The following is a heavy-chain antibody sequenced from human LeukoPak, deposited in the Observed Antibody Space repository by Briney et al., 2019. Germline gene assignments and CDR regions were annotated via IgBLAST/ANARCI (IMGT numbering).Heavy chain of an antibody. Sequence: PSETLSLTCTVSGASISSTNYYWGWIRQPPGTGLEWIGSISYSGSTYYNPSLNSRLTISLDPSKNQFSLKLSSVTASDTALYYCARHASFGWFDPWGQGTLVTVSS. J-gene: IGHJ5*02. CDR3: ARHASFGWFDP. CDR2: ISYSGST. V-gene: IGHV4-39*01. CDR1: GASISSTNYY. D-gene: IGHD3-3*01.